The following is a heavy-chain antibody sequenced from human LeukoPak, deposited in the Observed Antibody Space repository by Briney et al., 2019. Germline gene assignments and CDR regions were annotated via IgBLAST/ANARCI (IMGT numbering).Heavy chain of an antibody. J-gene: IGHJ4*02. CDR1: GFTFSSYG. D-gene: IGHD4-23*01. V-gene: IGHV3-30*03. CDR3: ARDGTVVIDY. Sequence: GRSLRLSCAASGFTFSSYGMHWVRQAPGKGLEWVAVISYDGSNKYYADSVKGRFTISRDNSKNTLYLQMNSLRAEDTAVYYCARDGTVVIDYWGQGTLVTVSS. CDR2: ISYDGSNK.